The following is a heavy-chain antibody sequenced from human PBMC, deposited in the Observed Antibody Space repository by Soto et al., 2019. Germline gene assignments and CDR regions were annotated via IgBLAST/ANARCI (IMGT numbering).Heavy chain of an antibody. CDR1: GFTFNTYP. Sequence: PGGSLRLSCLASGFTFNTYPMNWVRLAPGKGLEWVAVISYDGSNKYYADSVKGRFTISRDNSKNTLYLQMNSLRAEDTAVYYCAKPQQQPWPNGFGGFDPWGQGNLVTVYS. CDR3: AKPQQQPWPNGFGGFDP. V-gene: IGHV3-30*18. J-gene: IGHJ5*02. D-gene: IGHD6-13*01. CDR2: ISYDGSNK.